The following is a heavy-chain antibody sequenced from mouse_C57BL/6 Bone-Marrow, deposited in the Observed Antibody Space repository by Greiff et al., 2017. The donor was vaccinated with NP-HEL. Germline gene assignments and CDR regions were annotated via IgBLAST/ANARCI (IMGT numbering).Heavy chain of an antibody. D-gene: IGHD1-1*01. Sequence: QVTLKVSGPGILQSSQTLSLTCSFSGFSLSTSGMGVSWIRQPSGKGLEWLAHIYWDDDKRYNPSLKSRLTISKDTSRNQVFLKITSVDTADTATYYCVGDYGSSFYWYFDVWGTGTTVTVSS. V-gene: IGHV8-12*01. CDR1: GFSLSTSGMG. CDR3: VGDYGSSFYWYFDV. CDR2: IYWDDDK. J-gene: IGHJ1*03.